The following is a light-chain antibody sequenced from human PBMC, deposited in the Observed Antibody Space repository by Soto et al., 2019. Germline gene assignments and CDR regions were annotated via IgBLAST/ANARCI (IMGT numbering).Light chain of an antibody. J-gene: IGKJ2*01. CDR1: KSVSSSY. CDR2: GAS. V-gene: IGKV3-20*01. CDR3: QQYGSSLYT. Sequence: EIVLTQSPGTLSLSPGERATLSCRASKSVSSSYLAWYQQKPGQAPRLLIYGASSRATGIPDRFSGSGSGTEFTLTISRLEPEDFAVYYCQQYGSSLYTFGQGTKLEIK.